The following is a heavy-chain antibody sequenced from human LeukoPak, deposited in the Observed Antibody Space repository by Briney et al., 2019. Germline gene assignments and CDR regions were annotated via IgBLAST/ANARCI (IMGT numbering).Heavy chain of an antibody. CDR3: ARDAVEQQLDHYFDY. D-gene: IGHD6-13*01. V-gene: IGHV3-53*01. Sequence: GGSLILSCAASGFTVSSNYMTWVRQAPGKGLEWVSLIYKDGSTYYADSVKGRFTISRDNSKNTLFLQMNSLRADDTAVYYCARDAVEQQLDHYFDYWGQGTLVTVSS. J-gene: IGHJ4*02. CDR2: IYKDGST. CDR1: GFTVSSNY.